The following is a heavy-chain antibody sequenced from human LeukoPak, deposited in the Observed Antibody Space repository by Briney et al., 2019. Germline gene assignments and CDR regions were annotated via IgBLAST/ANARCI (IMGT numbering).Heavy chain of an antibody. J-gene: IGHJ4*02. D-gene: IGHD2-15*01. Sequence: GGSLRLSCAASGFTFSSSTMHWVRQAPGKGLEWVAVISYDGSNKYYADSVKGRFTISRDNAKNSLYLQMNSLRAEDTAVYYCAREGGDIVVVVAPSYFDYWGQGTLVTVSS. V-gene: IGHV3-30*04. CDR2: ISYDGSNK. CDR3: AREGGDIVVVVAPSYFDY. CDR1: GFTFSSST.